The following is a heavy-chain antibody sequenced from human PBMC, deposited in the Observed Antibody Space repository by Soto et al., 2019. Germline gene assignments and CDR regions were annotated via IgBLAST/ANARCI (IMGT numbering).Heavy chain of an antibody. CDR3: ATQIRTAD. V-gene: IGHV3-30*03. Sequence: GGSLRLSCTASGLSLSAYGMHWVRQAPGRGLEWVAVISYDGNTKYYADSVRGRFTISRDNSKNTVYLQMSSLRVEDTAVYFCATQIRTADWGQGTLVTVSS. CDR1: GLSLSAYG. CDR2: ISYDGNTK. J-gene: IGHJ4*02.